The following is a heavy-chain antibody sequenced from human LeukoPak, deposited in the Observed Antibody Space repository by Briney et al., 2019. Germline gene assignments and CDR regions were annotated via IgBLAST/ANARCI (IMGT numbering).Heavy chain of an antibody. CDR3: AGTGPGYDMTGFDY. CDR1: GHKFTPYW. Sequence: GESLKISCKGSGHKFTPYWIGWVRQMPGKGLEWMGIIYPGDSNIKCSPSFEGQVTISADKSISTAYLQWSSLKASDTAMYYCAGTGPGYDMTGFDYWGQGTLVTVSS. V-gene: IGHV5-51*01. D-gene: IGHD3-9*01. J-gene: IGHJ4*02. CDR2: IYPGDSNI.